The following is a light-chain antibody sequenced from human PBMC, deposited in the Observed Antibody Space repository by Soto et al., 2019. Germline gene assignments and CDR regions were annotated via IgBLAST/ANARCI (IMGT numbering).Light chain of an antibody. V-gene: IGKV1-33*01. Sequence: DIPMTQSPSSLSASVGDRVTITCQASQDISNYLNWYQQKPGKAPKLLIYDASNLETGVPSRFSGSGSGTAFTSTISSRQQKDIATYYCQQYDNLPPLTFGQGTKVEIK. CDR1: QDISNY. J-gene: IGKJ1*01. CDR2: DAS. CDR3: QQYDNLPPLT.